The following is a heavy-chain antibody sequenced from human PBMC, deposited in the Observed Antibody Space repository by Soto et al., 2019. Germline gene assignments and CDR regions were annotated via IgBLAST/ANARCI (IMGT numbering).Heavy chain of an antibody. D-gene: IGHD5-12*01. CDR3: ARGHPGGTSMRYSGYDPPPDYYYMDV. Sequence: SETLSLTCTVSGGSISSGGYYWSWIRQHPGKGLEWIGYIYYSGSTYYNPSLKSRVTISVDTSKNPFPLQLNSVTPEDTAVYYCARGHPGGTSMRYSGYDPPPDYYYMDVWGKGTTVTVSS. CDR2: IYYSGST. CDR1: GGSISSGGYY. J-gene: IGHJ6*03. V-gene: IGHV4-31*02.